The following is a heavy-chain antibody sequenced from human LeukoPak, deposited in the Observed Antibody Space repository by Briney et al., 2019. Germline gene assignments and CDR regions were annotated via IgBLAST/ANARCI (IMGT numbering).Heavy chain of an antibody. CDR1: GGSTSSYY. J-gene: IGHJ4*02. CDR3: ARDAGSNTAMVRDHYFDY. Sequence: SETLSLTCTVSGGSTSSYYWSWIRQPPGKGLEWIGYIYYSGSTNYNPSLKSRVTISVDTSKNQFSLKLSSVTAADTAVYYCARDAGSNTAMVRDHYFDYWGQGTLVTVSS. V-gene: IGHV4-59*01. D-gene: IGHD5-18*01. CDR2: IYYSGST.